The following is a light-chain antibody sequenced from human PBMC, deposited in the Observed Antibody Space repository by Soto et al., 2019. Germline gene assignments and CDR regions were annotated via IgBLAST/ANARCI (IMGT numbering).Light chain of an antibody. CDR2: AAS. CDR3: QKYTNVPT. Sequence: DIQMTQSPSSLSASVGDRVTITCRASQGISNYVAWYQQIPGKVPNLLISAASTLQSGVPSRFSGSGSGTDFTLTISSMQPEDVATYYCQKYTNVPTFGGGTKVEIK. CDR1: QGISNY. J-gene: IGKJ4*01. V-gene: IGKV1-27*01.